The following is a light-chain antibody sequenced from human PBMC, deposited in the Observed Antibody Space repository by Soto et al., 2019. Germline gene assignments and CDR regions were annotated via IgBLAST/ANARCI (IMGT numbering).Light chain of an antibody. J-gene: IGLJ3*02. CDR3: NSYAGSNNWV. CDR2: EVS. CDR1: SSDIGGYNY. V-gene: IGLV2-8*01. Sequence: QSALTKPPSASGSPGQSVTISCTGTSSDIGGYNYVSWYQQHPGKAPKLMISEVSKRPSGVPDRFSGSKSGNTASLTVSGRQAEDEADYYCNSYAGSNNWVFGGGTKLTVL.